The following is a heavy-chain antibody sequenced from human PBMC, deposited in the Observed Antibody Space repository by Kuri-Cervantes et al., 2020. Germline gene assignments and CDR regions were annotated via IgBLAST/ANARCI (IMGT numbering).Heavy chain of an antibody. Sequence: SETLSLTCTVPGGSISSGDYYWSWIRQPPGKGLEWIGYIYYSGSTYYNPSLKSRVTISVDTSKNQFSLKLSSVTAADTAVYYCARDRRLEWLRPGYYYYYGMDVWGQGTTVTVSS. CDR3: ARDRRLEWLRPGYYYYYGMDV. CDR2: IYYSGST. D-gene: IGHD3-3*01. V-gene: IGHV4-30-4*01. CDR1: GGSISSGDYY. J-gene: IGHJ6*02.